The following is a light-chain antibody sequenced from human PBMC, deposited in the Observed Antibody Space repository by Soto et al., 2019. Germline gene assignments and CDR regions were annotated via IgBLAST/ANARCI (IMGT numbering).Light chain of an antibody. Sequence: DIQMTQSPSTLSASVGDRVTITCRASQSISSWLAWYQQKPGKAPKLLIYDASSFESGVPSRFSGSGSGTEFPLTISSLQSDDFATYYCQQYNSYSTFGRGTKVEIK. CDR2: DAS. CDR1: QSISSW. V-gene: IGKV1-5*01. CDR3: QQYNSYST. J-gene: IGKJ1*01.